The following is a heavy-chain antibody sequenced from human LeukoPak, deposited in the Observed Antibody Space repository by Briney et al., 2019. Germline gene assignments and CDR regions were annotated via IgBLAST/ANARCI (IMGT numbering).Heavy chain of an antibody. J-gene: IGHJ4*02. CDR1: GYTFTGYY. D-gene: IGHD6-13*01. CDR2: INPNSGGT. V-gene: IGHV1-2*02. Sequence: ASVKVSCKASGYTFTGYYMHWVRQAPGQGLEWMGWINPNSGGTNYAQKFQGRVTMARDTSISTAYMELSRLRSDDTAVYYCASASSSWFNVGFDYWGQGTLVTVSS. CDR3: ASASSSWFNVGFDY.